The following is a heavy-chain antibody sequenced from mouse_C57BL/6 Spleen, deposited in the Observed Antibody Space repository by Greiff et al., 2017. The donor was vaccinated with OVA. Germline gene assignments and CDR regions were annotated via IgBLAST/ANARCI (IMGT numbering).Heavy chain of an antibody. CDR3: AREEIYDGYCYAMDY. Sequence: VQLKESGPELVKPGASVKISCKASGYSFTDYNMNWVKQSNGKSLEWIGVINPNYGTTSYNQKFKGKATLTVDQSSSTAYMQLNSLTSEDSAVYYCAREEIYDGYCYAMDYWGQGTSVTVSS. CDR1: GYSFTDYN. CDR2: INPNYGTT. J-gene: IGHJ4*01. V-gene: IGHV1-39*01. D-gene: IGHD2-3*01.